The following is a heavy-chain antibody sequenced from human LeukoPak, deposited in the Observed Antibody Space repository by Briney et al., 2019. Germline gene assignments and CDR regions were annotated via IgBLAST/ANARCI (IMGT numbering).Heavy chain of an antibody. CDR1: GGTFSSYA. CDR3: ARDHWGIVENGYDYFYYDLDV. D-gene: IGHD7-27*01. CDR2: IIPIYGTP. V-gene: IGHV1-69*05. Sequence: ASVKVSCKASGGTFSSYAFSWVRQAPGQGLEWMGGIIPIYGTPNYVQKFQGRFTITTDESTSTAYMELSSLRSEDTAVYYCARDHWGIVENGYDYFYYDLDVWGKGTTVTVSS. J-gene: IGHJ6*03.